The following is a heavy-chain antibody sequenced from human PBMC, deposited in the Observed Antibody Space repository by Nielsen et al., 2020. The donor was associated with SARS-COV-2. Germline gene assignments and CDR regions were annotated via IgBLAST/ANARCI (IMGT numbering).Heavy chain of an antibody. J-gene: IGHJ4*02. Sequence: SETLSLTCAVSGGSFSAYYWSWIRQPPGKGLEWIGEINHSGDTNNNPSLRSRVTVSRDTSKNQFSLKLSSVTAADTAVYHCAGGFYDSRGYNLVYWGQGTLVTVSA. CDR1: GGSFSAYY. CDR2: INHSGDT. D-gene: IGHD3-22*01. CDR3: AGGFYDSRGYNLVY. V-gene: IGHV4-34*01.